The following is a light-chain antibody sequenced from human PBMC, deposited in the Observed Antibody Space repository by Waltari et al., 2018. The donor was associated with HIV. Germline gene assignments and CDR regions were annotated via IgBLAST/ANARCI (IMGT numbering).Light chain of an antibody. CDR2: RNE. J-gene: IGLJ2*01. CDR3: VTWDDSLRGVV. CDR1: TPTLVRNY. V-gene: IGLV1-47*01. Sequence: SVSTHPPSGSATPGQRLTISCSVNTPTLVRNYVFRYQHLPGTAPKLLILRNEQPPAGVPDRFSGSTSGTSDSLAISGLRSEDEADYYCVTWDDSLRGVVFGGGTKVAVL.